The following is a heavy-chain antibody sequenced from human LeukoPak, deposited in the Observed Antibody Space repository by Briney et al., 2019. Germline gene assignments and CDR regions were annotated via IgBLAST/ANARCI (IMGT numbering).Heavy chain of an antibody. CDR2: ISSGAGTT. Sequence: GGSLRLSCAASGFTFTSYAMSWVRQAPGKGLEWVSTISSGAGTTYYADSVKGRFTISRDTSKNTLYLQMNSLRAEDTAVYYCARVGGNYPINWGQGSLVTVSS. V-gene: IGHV3-23*01. D-gene: IGHD1-26*01. J-gene: IGHJ4*02. CDR3: ARVGGNYPIN. CDR1: GFTFTSYA.